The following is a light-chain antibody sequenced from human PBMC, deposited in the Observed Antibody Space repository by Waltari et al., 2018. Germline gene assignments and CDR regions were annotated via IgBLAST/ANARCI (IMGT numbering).Light chain of an antibody. V-gene: IGLV2-23*01. J-gene: IGLJ1*01. Sequence: QSALTQPASVSGSPGQPITISCHGTSSDCGSYNLVSWFQPHPGKAPQPIIYDVSKRPSGVSNRFSGSKSGNTASLTISGLQAEDEADYYCCSYAGSSTLLFGTGTKVTVL. CDR3: CSYAGSSTLL. CDR2: DVS. CDR1: SSDCGSYNL.